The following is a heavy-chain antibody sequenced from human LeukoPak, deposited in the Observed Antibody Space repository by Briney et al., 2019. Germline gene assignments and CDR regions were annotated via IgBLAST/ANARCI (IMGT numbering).Heavy chain of an antibody. D-gene: IGHD5-24*01. CDR2: IYYSGNT. J-gene: IGHJ4*02. CDR1: GASVSSYY. V-gene: IGHV4-59*02. Sequence: SETLSLTCTVSGASVSSYYWSWIRQPPGKGLEWVGNIYYSGNTNYSPSLKSRVTISVDMSKKQFSLKLSSVTAADTAVYYCAKASGGYNYFYFDFWGQGTLVTVSS. CDR3: AKASGGYNYFYFDF.